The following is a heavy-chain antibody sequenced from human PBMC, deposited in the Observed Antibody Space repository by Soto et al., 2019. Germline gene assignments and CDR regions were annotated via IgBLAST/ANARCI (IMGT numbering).Heavy chain of an antibody. J-gene: IGHJ4*02. V-gene: IGHV1-2*04. CDR2: INPNSGGT. CDR1: GYTFTGYY. Sequence: ASVKVSCKASGYTFTGYYMHWVRQAPGQGLEWMGWINPNSGGTNYAQKFQGWVTMTRDTSISTAYMELSRLRSDDTAVYYCARAMTTHDSSGWYYSSPYYFDYWGQGTLVTVSS. D-gene: IGHD6-19*01. CDR3: ARAMTTHDSSGWYYSSPYYFDY.